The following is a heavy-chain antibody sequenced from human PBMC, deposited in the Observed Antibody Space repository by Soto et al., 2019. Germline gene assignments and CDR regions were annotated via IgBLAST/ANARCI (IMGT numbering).Heavy chain of an antibody. CDR3: ARENIAAAFEI. D-gene: IGHD5-12*01. J-gene: IGHJ3*02. CDR1: GGSISSYY. V-gene: IGHV4-59*01. Sequence: SETLSLTCTVSGGSISSYYWSWIRQPPGKGLEWIGYIYYSGSTNYNPSLKSRVTISVDTSKNQFSLKLSSVTAADTAVYYCARENIAAAFEIWGQGTMVTVSS. CDR2: IYYSGST.